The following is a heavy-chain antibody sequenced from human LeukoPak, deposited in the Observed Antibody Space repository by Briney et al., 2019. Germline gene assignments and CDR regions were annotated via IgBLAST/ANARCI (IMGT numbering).Heavy chain of an antibody. J-gene: IGHJ5*02. CDR3: ARAPYYYDSSGYA. CDR1: GYTFTGYY. Sequence: GASVKVSCKASGYTFTGYYIHWVRQAPGQGLEWMGWINPNSGGTNYAQKFQGRVTMTRDTSISTAYMELSRLRSDDTAVYYCARAPYYYDSSGYAWGQGTLVTVSS. D-gene: IGHD3-22*01. V-gene: IGHV1-2*02. CDR2: INPNSGGT.